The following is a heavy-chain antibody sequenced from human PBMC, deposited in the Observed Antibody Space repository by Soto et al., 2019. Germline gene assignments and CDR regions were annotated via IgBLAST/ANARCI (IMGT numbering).Heavy chain of an antibody. J-gene: IGHJ4*02. Sequence: QITLNESGPTVVRPTETLTLTCRFSGFSLTTSGVGVGWIRQSPGKAPEWLALIYWDDDKGYSASLKSRLTITKDTSKNQVVLTVSDLDPTDTATYYCAHRVLRTVFGLVTTTAIHFDFWGQGTPVAVSS. CDR2: IYWDDDK. D-gene: IGHD3-3*01. V-gene: IGHV2-5*02. CDR3: AHRVLRTVFGLVTTTAIHFDF. CDR1: GFSLTTSGVG.